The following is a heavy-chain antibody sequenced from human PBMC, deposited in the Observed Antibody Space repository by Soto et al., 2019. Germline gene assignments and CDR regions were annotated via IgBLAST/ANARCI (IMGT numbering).Heavy chain of an antibody. V-gene: IGHV1-69*13. Sequence: SVKVSCKASGGTFSSYAISWVRQAPGQGLEWMGGIIPIFGTANYAQKFQGRVTITADESTSTAYMELSSLRSEDTAVYYCARGLPRITMIVVAHERGDAFDIWGQ. J-gene: IGHJ3*02. CDR1: GGTFSSYA. CDR3: ARGLPRITMIVVAHERGDAFDI. CDR2: IIPIFGTA. D-gene: IGHD3-22*01.